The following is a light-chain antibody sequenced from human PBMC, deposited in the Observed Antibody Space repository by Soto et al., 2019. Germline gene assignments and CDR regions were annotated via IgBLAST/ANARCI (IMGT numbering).Light chain of an antibody. CDR1: SSDVGGYNY. CDR2: DVS. CDR3: SSYTTTNTPYV. J-gene: IGLJ1*01. V-gene: IGLV2-14*01. Sequence: QSALTQPASVSGSPGQSITISCTGTSSDVGGYNYVSWYQQHPGKAPKLMICDVSDRPSGVSNRFSGSKSGNTASLTISGLQAEDEADYYRSSYTTTNTPYVFGSGTKVTVL.